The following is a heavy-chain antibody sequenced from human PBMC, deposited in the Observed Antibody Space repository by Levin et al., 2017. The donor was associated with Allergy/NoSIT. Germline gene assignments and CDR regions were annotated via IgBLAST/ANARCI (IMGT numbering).Heavy chain of an antibody. V-gene: IGHV3-7*04. CDR1: GFTFGTYW. D-gene: IGHD6-19*01. CDR3: ARGTYSSGWYPDTFDI. J-gene: IGHJ3*02. Sequence: PGGSLRLSCVASGFTFGTYWMSWVRQDPGKGLEWVANLNQDGTKEYYVSSMKGRFTVSRDNAKNSLYLQMNSLRVEDTAVYYCARGTYSSGWYPDTFDIWGRGTMVTASS. CDR2: LNQDGTKE.